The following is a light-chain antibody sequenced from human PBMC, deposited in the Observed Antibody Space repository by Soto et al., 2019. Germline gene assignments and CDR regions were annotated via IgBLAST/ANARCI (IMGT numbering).Light chain of an antibody. J-gene: IGKJ1*01. CDR3: QQYNSYSWT. Sequence: DIQMTQSPSTLPAAVGDRFTITCRASQSISSWLAWYQQKPGKAPKLLIYDASSLESGVPSRFSGSGSGTEFTLTISSLQPDDFATYYCQQYNSYSWTFGQGTKVDI. CDR2: DAS. CDR1: QSISSW. V-gene: IGKV1-5*01.